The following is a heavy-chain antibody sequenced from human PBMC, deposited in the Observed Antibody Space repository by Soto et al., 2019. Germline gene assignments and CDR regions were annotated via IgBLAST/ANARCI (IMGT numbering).Heavy chain of an antibody. Sequence: SETLSLTCAVSGGSISSGGYSWSWIRQPPGKGLEWIGYIYHSGSPYYNPSLKSRVTISVDRSKNQFSLNLSSVTAADTAVYYCARVPDRWGQGTLVTVSS. J-gene: IGHJ5*02. CDR3: ARVPDR. CDR2: IYHSGSP. V-gene: IGHV4-30-2*01. CDR1: GGSISSGGYS. D-gene: IGHD2-2*01.